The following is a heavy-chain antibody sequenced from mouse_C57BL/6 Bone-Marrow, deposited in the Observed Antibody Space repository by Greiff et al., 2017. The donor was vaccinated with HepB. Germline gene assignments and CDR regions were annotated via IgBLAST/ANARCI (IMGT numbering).Heavy chain of an antibody. CDR3: ARDYYGSSYEAWFAY. D-gene: IGHD1-1*01. J-gene: IGHJ3*01. Sequence: QVQLQQSGSELRSPGSSVKLSCKDFDSEVFPIAYMSWVRQKRGHGFEWIGGILPSIGRTIYGEKFEDKATLDADTLSNTAYLELNSLTSEDSAIYYCARDYYGSSYEAWFAYWGQGTLVTVSA. V-gene: IGHV15-2*01. CDR1: DSEVFPIAY. CDR2: ILPSIGRT.